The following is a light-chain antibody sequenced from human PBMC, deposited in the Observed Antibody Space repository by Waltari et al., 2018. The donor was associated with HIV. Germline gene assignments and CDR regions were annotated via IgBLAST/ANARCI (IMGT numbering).Light chain of an antibody. V-gene: IGLV1-47*01. CDR2: RNN. CDR3: AAWDDSLSGRWV. CDR1: TSNIGSNF. J-gene: IGLJ3*02. Sequence: SVLTQPPSASGTPGQRVTISCSGSTSNIGSNFVYWYQQLPGMAPKLLIYRNNQRPSGVPDRFSGSKSGTSASLAISGLRSEDEADYYCAAWDDSLSGRWVFGGGTKVTVL.